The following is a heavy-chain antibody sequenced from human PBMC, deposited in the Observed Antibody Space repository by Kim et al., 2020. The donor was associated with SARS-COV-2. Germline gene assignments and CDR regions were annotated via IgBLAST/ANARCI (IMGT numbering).Heavy chain of an antibody. V-gene: IGHV3-33*01. Sequence: GGSLRLSCAASGFTFSSYGMHWVRQAPGKGLEWVAVIWYDGSNKYYADSVKGRFTISRDNSKNTLYLQMNSLRAEDTAVYYCAREPIQLWLRFYYGMDVWGQGTTVTVSS. J-gene: IGHJ6*02. D-gene: IGHD5-18*01. CDR3: AREPIQLWLRFYYGMDV. CDR2: IWYDGSNK. CDR1: GFTFSSYG.